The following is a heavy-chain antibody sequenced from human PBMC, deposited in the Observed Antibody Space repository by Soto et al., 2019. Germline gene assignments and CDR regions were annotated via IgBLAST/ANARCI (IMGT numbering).Heavy chain of an antibody. Sequence: GGSLRLSCAASGFALSEYSMAWVRQAPGKGPEWVSYISGSSGVIYYVDSVKGRFTVSRDNAKNSLFLQMNSLRQEDTAVYYCAREEVRGIIRWFDPWGQGTRVTVSS. V-gene: IGHV3-21*06. J-gene: IGHJ5*02. CDR3: AREEVRGIIRWFDP. D-gene: IGHD3-10*01. CDR1: GFALSEYS. CDR2: ISGSSGVI.